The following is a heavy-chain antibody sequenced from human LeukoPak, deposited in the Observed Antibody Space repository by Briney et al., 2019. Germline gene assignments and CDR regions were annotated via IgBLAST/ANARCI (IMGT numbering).Heavy chain of an antibody. CDR2: MNPNSGNT. CDR3: ARGYCTNGVCYPPTY. D-gene: IGHD2-8*01. V-gene: IGHV1-8*01. CDR1: GYTFTSYD. Sequence: ASVKVSCKASGYTFTSYDINWVRQATGQGLEWMGWMNPNSGNTGYAQKFQGRVTMTRNNSISTAYMELSSLRSEDTAVYYCARGYCTNGVCYPPTYWGQGTLVTVSP. J-gene: IGHJ4*02.